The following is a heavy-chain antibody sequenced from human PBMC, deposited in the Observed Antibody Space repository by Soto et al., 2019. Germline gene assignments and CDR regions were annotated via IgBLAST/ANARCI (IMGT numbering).Heavy chain of an antibody. CDR1: GGSISSSNW. D-gene: IGHD2-15*01. J-gene: IGHJ6*02. V-gene: IGHV4-4*02. Sequence: QVQLQESGPGVVKPSGTLSLTCAVSGGSISSSNWWSWVRQPPGKGLEWIGEIYHSGSTYYNPSLKSRVTILIDKSNNQVSLKLSSVTAADTAVYYCTKRWDRGGSWGYDYKMDVWGQGTKVTVSS. CDR2: IYHSGST. CDR3: TKRWDRGGSWGYDYKMDV.